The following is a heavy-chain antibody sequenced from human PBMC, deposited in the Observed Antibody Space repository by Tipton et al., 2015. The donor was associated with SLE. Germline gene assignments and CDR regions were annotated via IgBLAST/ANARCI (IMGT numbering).Heavy chain of an antibody. J-gene: IGHJ6*03. CDR2: IYYTGTT. D-gene: IGHD6-6*01. CDR1: SDSISSGASY. V-gene: IGHV4-31*03. Sequence: TLSLTCTVSSDSISSGASYWSWIRQHPGKGLAWVGYIYYTGTTYYNPSLKSRATISVDMSKNQFSLSLNSVTAADTAVYYCARASSIAARYFYYSMDVWGKGTAVAVSS. CDR3: ARASSIAARYFYYSMDV.